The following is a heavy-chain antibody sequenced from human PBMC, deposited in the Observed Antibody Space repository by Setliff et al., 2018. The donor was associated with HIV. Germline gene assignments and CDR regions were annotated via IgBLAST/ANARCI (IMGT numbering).Heavy chain of an antibody. V-gene: IGHV1-18*01. Sequence: ASVKVSCKASGFTFTDYGFSWVRQAPGQGLEWMGWIGGYEHNINYAQKFRDRVILTKDTSTTTVYMELMSLRFDDTAIYYCARDRGYGVETFDFWGQGTQVTVSS. CDR3: ARDRGYGVETFDF. CDR1: GFTFTDYG. CDR2: IGGYEHNI. J-gene: IGHJ4*02. D-gene: IGHD4-17*01.